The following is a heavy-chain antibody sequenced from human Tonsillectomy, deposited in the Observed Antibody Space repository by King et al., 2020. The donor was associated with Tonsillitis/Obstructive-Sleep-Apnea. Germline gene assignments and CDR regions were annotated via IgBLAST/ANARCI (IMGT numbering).Heavy chain of an antibody. V-gene: IGHV4-39*01. J-gene: IGHJ6*03. D-gene: IGHD3-9*01. CDR3: ARRINYDILTGYSYYYYYMDV. Sequence: QLQESGPGLVKPSETLSLTCTVSGGSISSSSYYWGWIRQPPGKGLEWIGTIFYSGSTYYNPSLKSRVTISVDTSKNQLSLKMSSLTAADTAVYYCARRINYDILTGYSYYYYYMDVWGRGTTVTVSS. CDR1: GGSISSSSYY. CDR2: IFYSGST.